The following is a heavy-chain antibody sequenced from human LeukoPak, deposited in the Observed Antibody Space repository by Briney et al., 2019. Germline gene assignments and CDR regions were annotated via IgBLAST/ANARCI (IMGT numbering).Heavy chain of an antibody. CDR2: ISSSSSYI. J-gene: IGHJ1*01. CDR1: GFTFSSYS. Sequence: GGSLRLSCAASGFTFSSYSMNWVRQAPGKGLEWVSSISSSSSYIYYADSVKGRFTISRDNAKNSLYLQMNSLRAEDTAVYYCARDRGVGATNAYFQHWGQGTLVTVSS. D-gene: IGHD1-26*01. V-gene: IGHV3-21*01. CDR3: ARDRGVGATNAYFQH.